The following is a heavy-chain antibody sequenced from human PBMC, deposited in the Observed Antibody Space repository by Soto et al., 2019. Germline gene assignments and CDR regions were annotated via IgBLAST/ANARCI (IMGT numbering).Heavy chain of an antibody. CDR3: ARESEDLTSNFDY. CDR1: GFTFSSYG. J-gene: IGHJ4*02. Sequence: GGSLRLSCAASGFTFSSYGMNWVRQAPGKGLEWVSSISSTTNYIYYGDSMKGRFTISRDNAKNSLYLEMNSLRAEDTAVYYCARESEDLTSNFDYWGQGTLVTVSS. CDR2: ISSTTNYI. V-gene: IGHV3-21*06.